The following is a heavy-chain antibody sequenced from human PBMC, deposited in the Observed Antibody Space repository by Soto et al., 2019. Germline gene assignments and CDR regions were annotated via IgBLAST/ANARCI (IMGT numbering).Heavy chain of an antibody. CDR1: GYTFTSYG. CDR2: ISAYNGNT. CDR3: ARDRPDYYDSSALGVWFDP. Sequence: ASVKVSCKASGYTFTSYGISWVRQAPGQGLEWMGWISAYNGNTNYAQKFQGRVTITADESTSTAYMELSSLRSEDTAVYYCARDRPDYYDSSALGVWFDPWGQGTLVTVSS. J-gene: IGHJ5*02. V-gene: IGHV1-18*01. D-gene: IGHD3-22*01.